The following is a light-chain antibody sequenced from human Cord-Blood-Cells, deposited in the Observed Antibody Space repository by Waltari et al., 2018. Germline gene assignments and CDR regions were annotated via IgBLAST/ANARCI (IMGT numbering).Light chain of an antibody. Sequence: DIQMTQSPSSLSASVGDRVTITCRASQSISSYLNWYQQKPGKSPKILIYAASSLQSGVPSRFSGSGSGTDFTLTISSLQPEDFATYYCQQSYSTPPTFGGGTKV. CDR2: AAS. CDR3: QQSYSTPPT. V-gene: IGKV1-39*01. J-gene: IGKJ4*01. CDR1: QSISSY.